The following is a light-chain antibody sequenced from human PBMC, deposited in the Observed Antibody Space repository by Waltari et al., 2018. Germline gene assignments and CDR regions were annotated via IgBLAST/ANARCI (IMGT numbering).Light chain of an antibody. CDR1: SRDIGNYNY. J-gene: IGLJ2*01. CDR3: SSYISSDTLEL. V-gene: IGLV2-14*03. Sequence: HSALTQPASVSGSPGHSITIPCTGSSRDIGNYNYVSRYQQHPGKAPKLMIFDVSNRPSGVSNRFSGSKSGNTASLTISGLQAEDEADYYCSSYISSDTLELFGGGTSLTVL. CDR2: DVS.